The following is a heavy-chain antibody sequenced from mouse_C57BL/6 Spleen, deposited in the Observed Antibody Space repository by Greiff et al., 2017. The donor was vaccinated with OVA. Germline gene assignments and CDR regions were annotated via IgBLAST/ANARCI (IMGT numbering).Heavy chain of an antibody. CDR2: FYPGSGSI. CDR3: ARHEDGRNYYYGSSYDYFDY. CDR1: GYTFTEYT. J-gene: IGHJ2*01. Sequence: QVQLQQSGAELVKPGASVKLSCKASGYTFTEYTIHWVKLRSGQGLEWIGWFYPGSGSIKYNEKFKDKATLTADKSSSTVYMELSRLTSEDSAVYFCARHEDGRNYYYGSSYDYFDYWGQGTTLTVSS. V-gene: IGHV1-62-2*01. D-gene: IGHD1-1*01.